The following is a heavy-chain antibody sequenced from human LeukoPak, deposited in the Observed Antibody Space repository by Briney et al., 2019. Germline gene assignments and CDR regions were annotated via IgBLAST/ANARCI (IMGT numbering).Heavy chain of an antibody. Sequence: SETLSLTCTVSGGSISSSDYYWSWIRQPPGKGLEWIGYIYYSGSTYYNPSLKSRVTISVDTSKNQFSLKLSSVTAADTAVYYCARDSTTNWFDPWGQGTLVTVSS. V-gene: IGHV4-30-4*01. D-gene: IGHD2-2*01. J-gene: IGHJ5*02. CDR2: IYYSGST. CDR3: ARDSTTNWFDP. CDR1: GGSISSSDYY.